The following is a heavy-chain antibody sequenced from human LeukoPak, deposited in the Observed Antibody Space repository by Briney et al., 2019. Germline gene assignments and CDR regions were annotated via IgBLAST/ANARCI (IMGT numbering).Heavy chain of an antibody. CDR2: IRYDGNNK. CDR3: AKGYRNHLLILLDS. CDR1: GFTFSSSD. V-gene: IGHV3-30*02. D-gene: IGHD3-16*01. J-gene: IGHJ4*02. Sequence: PGGSLRLSCAACGFTFSSSDMHWVRQAPGKGLEWVAFIRYDGNNKYYADSVKGRLTITRDNSKNTLYLQMNSLRAADTAVYYCAKGYRNHLLILLDSWGQGTLVTVSS.